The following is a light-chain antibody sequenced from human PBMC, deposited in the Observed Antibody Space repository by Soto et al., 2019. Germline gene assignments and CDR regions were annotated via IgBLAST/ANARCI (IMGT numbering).Light chain of an antibody. CDR2: LGS. CDR1: QSLLHSNGYNY. Sequence: DIVMTQSPLSLPVTPGEPASISCRSSQSLLHSNGYNYLDWYLQKLGQSPQLLISLGSNRASGVHDRFSGSGSGTDFTLKISRVEAEDVGVYYCMQALQTPITFGQGTRLEIK. J-gene: IGKJ5*01. V-gene: IGKV2-28*01. CDR3: MQALQTPIT.